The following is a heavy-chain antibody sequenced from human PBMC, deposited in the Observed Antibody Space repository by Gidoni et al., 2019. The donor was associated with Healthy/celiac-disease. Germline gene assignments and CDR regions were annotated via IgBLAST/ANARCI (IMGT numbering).Heavy chain of an antibody. V-gene: IGHV1-69*01. J-gene: IGHJ6*02. Sequence: QVQLVPSGAEVTKPGSSVKVSCKASGGTFSSYAISWVRQAPGQGLEWMGGIIPIFGTANYAQKFQGRVTITADESTSTAYMELSSLRSEDTAVYYCARRIAAAGTLDYYYGMDVWGQGTTVTVSS. CDR1: GGTFSSYA. D-gene: IGHD6-13*01. CDR2: IIPIFGTA. CDR3: ARRIAAAGTLDYYYGMDV.